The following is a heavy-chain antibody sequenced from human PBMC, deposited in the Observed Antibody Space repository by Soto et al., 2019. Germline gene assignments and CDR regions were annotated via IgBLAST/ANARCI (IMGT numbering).Heavy chain of an antibody. J-gene: IGHJ4*02. CDR3: ARDAQQLV. D-gene: IGHD6-13*01. CDR1: GFTFSNYW. V-gene: IGHV3-7*01. Sequence: EVQLVESGGGLVQPGGSLRLSCAASGFTFSNYWMTWVRQVPGKGLEWVANIRQDGHEKYYVDSVKGRFTISRDNAKSSLYLHMSSLRVEDTAVYYCARDAQQLVWCLGTLGTVSS. CDR2: IRQDGHEK.